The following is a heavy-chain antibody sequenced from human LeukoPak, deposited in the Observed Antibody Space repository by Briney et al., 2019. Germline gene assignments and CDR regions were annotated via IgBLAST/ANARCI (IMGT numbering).Heavy chain of an antibody. J-gene: IGHJ4*02. D-gene: IGHD2-2*01. CDR2: MNPNSGNT. Sequence: ASVKVSCKASGYTFTSYDINWVRQATGQGLEWMGWMNPNSGNTGYAQKFQGRVTITRNTSISTAYMELSSLRSEDTAVYYCARGKRYCSSTGCYDIDYWGQGTLVTVSS. V-gene: IGHV1-8*03. CDR3: ARGKRYCSSTGCYDIDY. CDR1: GYTFTSYD.